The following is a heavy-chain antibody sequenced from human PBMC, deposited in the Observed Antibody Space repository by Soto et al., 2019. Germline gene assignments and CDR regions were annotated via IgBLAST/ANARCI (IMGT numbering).Heavy chain of an antibody. Sequence: PSETLSLTCTVSGGSISRGGYYWSWVRQHPGKGLEWIGYIYYSGTTYYNPSLKSRVTISVDTSNNQFSLKLSSVTAADTAVYYCARDQGYYDSSGLMDVWGQGTTDTVSS. CDR2: IYYSGTT. J-gene: IGHJ6*02. D-gene: IGHD3-22*01. CDR1: GGSISRGGYY. CDR3: ARDQGYYDSSGLMDV. V-gene: IGHV4-31*03.